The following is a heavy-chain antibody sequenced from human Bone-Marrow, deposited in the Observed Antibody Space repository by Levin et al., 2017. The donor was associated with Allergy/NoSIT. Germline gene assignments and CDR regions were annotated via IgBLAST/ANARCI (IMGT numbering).Heavy chain of an antibody. V-gene: IGHV4-59*01. Sequence: PSETLSLTCTVSGGSISSYYWSWIRQPPGKGLEWIGYIYYSGSTNHNPSLKSRVTISVDTSKNQFSLKLSFVTAADTAVYYCAGYYDSSGSYSFDQWGQGTLVTVSS. J-gene: IGHJ4*02. D-gene: IGHD3-22*01. CDR1: GGSISSYY. CDR2: IYYSGST. CDR3: AGYYDSSGSYSFDQ.